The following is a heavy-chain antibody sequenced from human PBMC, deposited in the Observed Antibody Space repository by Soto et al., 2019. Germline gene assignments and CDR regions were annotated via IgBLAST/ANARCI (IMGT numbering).Heavy chain of an antibody. J-gene: IGHJ4*02. CDR1: GGSMTSFY. CDR2: IYGSGAT. Sequence: PSETLSLPCTVSGGSMTSFYWSWIRQPAGKGLEWIGRIYGSGATNYNPSLKSRVTMSVDKSKNQFSLQLSSVTAEDTPVYSCARERIVGNSYFDYWGRGDLVAVAS. D-gene: IGHD1-26*01. V-gene: IGHV4-4*07. CDR3: ARERIVGNSYFDY.